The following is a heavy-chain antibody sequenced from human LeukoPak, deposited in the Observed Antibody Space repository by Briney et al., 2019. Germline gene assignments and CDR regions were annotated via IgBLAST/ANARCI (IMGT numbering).Heavy chain of an antibody. J-gene: IGHJ4*02. Sequence: SETLSLTCTVSGYSISSGYYWGWIRQPPGKGLEWIGSIYHSGSTYYNPSLKSRVTISVDTSKNQFSLKLSSVTAADTAVYYCARVGFSSGWPMKFDYWGQGTLVTVSS. V-gene: IGHV4-38-2*02. CDR2: IYHSGST. CDR3: ARVGFSSGWPMKFDY. CDR1: GYSISSGYY. D-gene: IGHD6-19*01.